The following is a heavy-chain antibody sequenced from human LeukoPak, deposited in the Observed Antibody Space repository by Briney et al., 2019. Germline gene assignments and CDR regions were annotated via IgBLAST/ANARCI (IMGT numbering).Heavy chain of an antibody. CDR3: AKDNSSSWYESRFDP. CDR1: GFNFSSYG. CDR2: ISGSGRDT. V-gene: IGHV3-23*01. J-gene: IGHJ5*02. D-gene: IGHD6-13*01. Sequence: GGSLRLSCAASGFNFSSYGMTWVRQAPGKGLEWVSIISGSGRDTYYADSVKGRFTIPRDKSKNTLYLQMNSLRAEDTALYYCAKDNSSSWYESRFDPWGQGTLVTVSS.